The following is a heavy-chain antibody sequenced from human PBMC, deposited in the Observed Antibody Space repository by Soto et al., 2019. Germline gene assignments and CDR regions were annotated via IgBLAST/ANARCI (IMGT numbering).Heavy chain of an antibody. CDR1: GYTFTNYP. D-gene: IGHD3-10*01. Sequence: QVHLVQSGAEVKKPGASVKISCKASGYTFTNYPIHWVRQAPGQRLEWMGWVNTGNGNAKFSQKFQDRVTMTSDTSASTAYMELSSLRSEDTAMYFCARAAFYLPPDSYFDPWCQGTVVTVSS. J-gene: IGHJ4*02. V-gene: IGHV1-3*04. CDR3: ARAAFYLPPDSYFDP. CDR2: VNTGNGNA.